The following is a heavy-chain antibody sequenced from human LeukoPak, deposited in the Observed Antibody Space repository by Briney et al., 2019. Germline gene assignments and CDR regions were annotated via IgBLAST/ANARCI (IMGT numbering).Heavy chain of an antibody. Sequence: GSLRLSCAASGFTFSSYAMSWVRQAPGKGLEWVSAISGSGTTYYADSVKGRFTISRDNSKNTLYLQMNSLRAEDTAVYYCAKDHCSGGSCYFDYWGQGTLVTVSS. V-gene: IGHV3-23*01. CDR1: GFTFSSYA. CDR2: ISGSGTT. D-gene: IGHD2-15*01. CDR3: AKDHCSGGSCYFDY. J-gene: IGHJ4*02.